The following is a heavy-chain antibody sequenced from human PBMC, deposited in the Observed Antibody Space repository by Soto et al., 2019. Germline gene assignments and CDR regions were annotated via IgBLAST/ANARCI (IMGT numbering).Heavy chain of an antibody. V-gene: IGHV3-48*02. D-gene: IGHD2-21*01. J-gene: IGHJ6*02. CDR2: ISNSSSTI. CDR1: GFTFSSYS. CDR3: VRVSTDYYYGMDV. Sequence: EVQLVESGGGLVQPGGSLRLSCAASGFTFSSYSMNWVRQAPGKGLEWVSYISNSSSTIYYADSVKGRFTISRDNAKNSLYLQMNSLRDEDTAVYYCVRVSTDYYYGMDVWGQGTTVTVSS.